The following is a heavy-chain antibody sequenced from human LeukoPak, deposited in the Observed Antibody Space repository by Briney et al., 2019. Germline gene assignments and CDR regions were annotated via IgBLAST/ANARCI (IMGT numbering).Heavy chain of an antibody. V-gene: IGHV1-8*01. CDR2: MNPNSGNT. D-gene: IGHD3-3*01. CDR3: ARGLPKAVFGVVIED. CDR1: GYTFTSYD. Sequence: ASVKVSCKASGYTFTSYDINWVRQATGQGLEWMGWMNPNSGNTGYAQKFQGRVTMTRNTSISTAYMELSSLMSEDTAVYYCARGLPKAVFGVVIEDWGQGTLVTVSS. J-gene: IGHJ1*01.